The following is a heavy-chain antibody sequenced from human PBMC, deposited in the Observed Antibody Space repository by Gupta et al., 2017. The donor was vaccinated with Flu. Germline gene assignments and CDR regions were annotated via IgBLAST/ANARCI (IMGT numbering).Heavy chain of an antibody. CDR3: ARAWDMRGSNDY. Sequence: YSMNWVRQAPGKGLEWVSFISSSSSYIYYLDSLKGRITISRDNAKNSLYLQLNNLRVEDTAVYYCARAWDMRGSNDYWGQGTLVTVSS. D-gene: IGHD1-26*01. CDR2: ISSSSSYI. CDR1: YS. J-gene: IGHJ4*02. V-gene: IGHV3-21*06.